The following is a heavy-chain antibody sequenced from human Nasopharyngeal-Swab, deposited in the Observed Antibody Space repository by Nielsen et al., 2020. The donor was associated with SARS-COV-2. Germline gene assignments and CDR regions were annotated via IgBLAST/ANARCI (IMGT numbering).Heavy chain of an antibody. CDR1: GFSFSSNW. V-gene: IGHV3-74*01. CDR2: ISVDGTST. CDR3: HANLFDL. Sequence: GESLKISCVASGFSFSSNWMHWVRQVPGKGLVGVSRISVDGTSTRNADALKGRFTISRANARNPVYLQMNGLRAEDAGLYYCHANLFDLWGNGTMVTVSS. J-gene: IGHJ4*01. D-gene: IGHD1-14*01.